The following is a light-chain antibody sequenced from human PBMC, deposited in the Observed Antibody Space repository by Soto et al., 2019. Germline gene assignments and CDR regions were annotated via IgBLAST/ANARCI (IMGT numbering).Light chain of an antibody. Sequence: EIVLTQSPGTLSLSPGDRATLSCRASQSVSGNLAWYQQKPGQAPRLLIYGASTRATGIPARFSGSGSGTEFTLTISSLQSEDFAVYYCQQYNNWPPTFGQGTKVEIK. CDR3: QQYNNWPPT. CDR1: QSVSGN. V-gene: IGKV3D-15*01. J-gene: IGKJ1*01. CDR2: GAS.